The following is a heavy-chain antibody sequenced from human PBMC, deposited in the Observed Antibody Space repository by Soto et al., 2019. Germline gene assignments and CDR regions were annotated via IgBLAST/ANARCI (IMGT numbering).Heavy chain of an antibody. J-gene: IGHJ4*02. D-gene: IGHD1-20*01. CDR1: GFTFSDYS. CDR3: ARDRRTITAGVFDS. CDR2: ISGSTSTI. Sequence: EVQLVESGGGLVQPGGSLRLSCEASGFTFSDYSMNWVRQAPGKGLEWVSFISGSTSTIYYADSVKGRFTISRDNAKNSLYLQMNSLRDEDTAVYFCARDRRTITAGVFDSWGQGTLVTVSS. V-gene: IGHV3-48*02.